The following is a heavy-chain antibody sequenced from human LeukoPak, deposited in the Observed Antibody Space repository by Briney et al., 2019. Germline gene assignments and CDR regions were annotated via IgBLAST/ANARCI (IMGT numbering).Heavy chain of an antibody. D-gene: IGHD6-25*01. Sequence: GGSLRLSCAASGFTFSLYEMNWVRQAPVKGLEWVSYISGGGETRYYADSVKGRFTISRDNGKNSLYLQMNSLGAEDTAVYYCARDASGHDLPFDYWGQGTLVTVSS. CDR2: ISGGGETR. V-gene: IGHV3-48*03. CDR1: GFTFSLYE. J-gene: IGHJ4*02. CDR3: ARDASGHDLPFDY.